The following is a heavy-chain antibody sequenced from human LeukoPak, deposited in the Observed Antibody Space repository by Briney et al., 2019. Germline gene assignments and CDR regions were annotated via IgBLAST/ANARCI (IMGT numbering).Heavy chain of an antibody. CDR1: GYTFTGYY. D-gene: IGHD2-15*01. Sequence: ASVKVSCKASGYTFTGYYMHWVRQAPGQGLEWMGWIKADSGGTNYAQKFQGRVTMTRDTSITTAYMELSRLRSDDTAVYYCARESRSGENAFDIWGQGTMVTVSS. J-gene: IGHJ3*02. CDR3: ARESRSGENAFDI. V-gene: IGHV1-2*02. CDR2: IKADSGGT.